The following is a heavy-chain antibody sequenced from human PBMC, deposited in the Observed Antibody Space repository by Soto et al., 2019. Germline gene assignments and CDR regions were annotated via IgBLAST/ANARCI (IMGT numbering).Heavy chain of an antibody. CDR2: INHSGST. D-gene: IGHD6-19*01. CDR3: AREAGPDRWFDP. Sequence: VYGGSFSGYYWSWIRQPPGKGLEWIGEINHSGSTNYNPSLKSRVTISVDTSKNQFSLNLSSVTAADTAVYYCAREAGPDRWFDPWGQGTLVTVSS. V-gene: IGHV4-34*01. J-gene: IGHJ5*02. CDR1: GGSFSGYY.